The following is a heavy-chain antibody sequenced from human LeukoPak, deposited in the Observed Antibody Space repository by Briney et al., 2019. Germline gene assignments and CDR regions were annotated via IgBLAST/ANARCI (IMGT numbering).Heavy chain of an antibody. J-gene: IGHJ5*02. D-gene: IGHD1-26*01. V-gene: IGHV4-59*01. CDR2: IYYSGST. CDR3: ATLGEWEPNR. Sequence: SETLSLTCTVSGGSISSYYWSWIRQPPGKGLEWIGYIYYSGSTNYNPSLKSRVTISVDTSKNQFSLKLSSVTAADTAVYYCATLGEWEPNRWGQGTLVTVSS. CDR1: GGSISSYY.